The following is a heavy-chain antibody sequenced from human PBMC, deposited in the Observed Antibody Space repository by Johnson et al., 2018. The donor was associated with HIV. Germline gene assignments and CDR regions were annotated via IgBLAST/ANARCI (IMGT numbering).Heavy chain of an antibody. CDR1: GFTFSSYG. V-gene: IGHV3-30*03. CDR3: AAGGGDCYPSHWGFCAFDI. J-gene: IGHJ3*02. Sequence: QEQLVESGGGVVQPGRSLRLSCAASGFTFSSYGMHWVRQAPGKGLEWVAVISYDGSSKFYADSVTGRFTISRDNSKNTLYLQMNSLTGEDTAIYYCAAGGGDCYPSHWGFCAFDIWGRGTMVTVSS. CDR2: ISYDGSSK. D-gene: IGHD2-21*01.